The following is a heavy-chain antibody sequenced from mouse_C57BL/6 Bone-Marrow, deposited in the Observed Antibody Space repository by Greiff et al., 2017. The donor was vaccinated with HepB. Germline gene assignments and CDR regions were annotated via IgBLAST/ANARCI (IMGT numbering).Heavy chain of an antibody. CDR1: GFTFSDYG. Sequence: EVKLMESGGGLVKPGGSLKLSCAASGFTFSDYGMHWVRQAPEKGLEWVAYISSGSSTIYYADTVKGRFTISRDNAKRTLFLQMTSLRSEDTAMYYCASPYYYGSSYPSWFAYWGQGTLVTVSA. J-gene: IGHJ3*01. CDR3: ASPYYYGSSYPSWFAY. D-gene: IGHD1-1*01. V-gene: IGHV5-17*01. CDR2: ISSGSSTI.